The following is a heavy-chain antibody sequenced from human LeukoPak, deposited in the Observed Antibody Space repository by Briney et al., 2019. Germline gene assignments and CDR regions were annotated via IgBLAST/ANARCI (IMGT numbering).Heavy chain of an antibody. D-gene: IGHD2-2*01. V-gene: IGHV3-11*06. CDR3: ARAQVVPAATYYYYYGMDV. Sequence: GGSLRLSCAASGFTFSDYYMNWIRLAPGKGLEWVSSISTSSTYTNYADSVRGRFTISRDNANNSLYLQMYSLRAEDTAVYYCARAQVVPAATYYYYYGMDVWGKGTTVTVSS. J-gene: IGHJ6*04. CDR2: ISTSSTYT. CDR1: GFTFSDYY.